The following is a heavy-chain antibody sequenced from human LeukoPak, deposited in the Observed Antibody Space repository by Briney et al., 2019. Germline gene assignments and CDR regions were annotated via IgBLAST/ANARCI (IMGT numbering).Heavy chain of an antibody. Sequence: GGSLRLSCAASGFTFSSYAMHWVRQAPGQGLEWVAVISYDGSNIYYAYSVKGRFTISRDNSKNTLYLQMNSLRDADTAVYYCARDRVRSVVVPAAPQDYWGQGTLVTVSS. CDR3: ARDRVRSVVVPAAPQDY. CDR2: ISYDGSNI. J-gene: IGHJ4*02. V-gene: IGHV3-30*04. CDR1: GFTFSSYA. D-gene: IGHD2-2*01.